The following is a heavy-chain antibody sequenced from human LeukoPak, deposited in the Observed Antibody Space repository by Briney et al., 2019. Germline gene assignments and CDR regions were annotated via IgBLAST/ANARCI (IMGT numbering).Heavy chain of an antibody. D-gene: IGHD5-18*01. CDR3: ARDHGYSYGYWYFDL. V-gene: IGHV3-48*04. Sequence: GGSLRLSCAASGFTFSSYSMNWVRQAPGKGLEWVSYISSSSSTIYYADSVKGRFTISRDNAKNSLYLQMNSLRAEDTAVYYCARDHGYSYGYWYFDLWGRGTLVTVAS. J-gene: IGHJ2*01. CDR1: GFTFSSYS. CDR2: ISSSSSTI.